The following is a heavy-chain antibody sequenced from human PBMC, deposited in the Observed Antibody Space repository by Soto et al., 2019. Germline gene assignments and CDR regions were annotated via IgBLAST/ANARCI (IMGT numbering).Heavy chain of an antibody. Sequence: ASVKVSCKASGYTFTSYYMHWVRQAPGQGLEWMGRINPSGGSTSYAQKFQGRVTMTRDTSTSTVYMELSSLRSEDTAVYYCARGRGPSTVTDAFDTWGQGTLGTLSS. D-gene: IGHD4-17*01. V-gene: IGHV1-46*01. CDR3: ARGRGPSTVTDAFDT. J-gene: IGHJ5*02. CDR2: INPSGGST. CDR1: GYTFTSYY.